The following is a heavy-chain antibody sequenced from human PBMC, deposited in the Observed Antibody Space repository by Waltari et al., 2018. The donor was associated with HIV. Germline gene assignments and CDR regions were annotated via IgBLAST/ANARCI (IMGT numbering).Heavy chain of an antibody. V-gene: IGHV3-74*01. Sequence: EVPLVEAGGGLVKHGGALRLSGAACGVTFSRSWGQWVRQAPGKGLVWVSRIHSDGSSTSYADSVKGRFTISRDNAKNTLYLQMNSLRAEDTAVYYCARGNGHAFDIWGQGTMVTVSS. CDR1: GVTFSRSW. CDR2: IHSDGSST. J-gene: IGHJ3*02. D-gene: IGHD2-8*01. CDR3: ARGNGHAFDI.